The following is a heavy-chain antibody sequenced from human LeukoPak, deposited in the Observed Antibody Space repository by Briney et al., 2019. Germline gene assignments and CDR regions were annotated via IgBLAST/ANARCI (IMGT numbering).Heavy chain of an antibody. V-gene: IGHV4-34*01. Sequence: SETLALNCAVYGGSFSGYYWSWIRHPPGKVLECIGQINHSGSTNSNPSLKSRVTISVDTSKTQFSLKPRSVTAADTAVYYCASNVGYYYYGMDVWGKGTTVTVSS. CDR2: INHSGST. J-gene: IGHJ6*04. CDR3: ASNVGYYYYGMDV. CDR1: GGSFSGYY. D-gene: IGHD3-10*01.